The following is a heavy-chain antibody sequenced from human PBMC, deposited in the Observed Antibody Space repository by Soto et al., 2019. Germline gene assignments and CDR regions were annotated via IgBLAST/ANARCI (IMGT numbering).Heavy chain of an antibody. CDR1: GDTFNFYS. Sequence: QVQLVQSGAEVKRPGSSVKVSCKASGDTFNFYSINWVRQAPGLGLEWMGRVNPIVSMSNYAQRFQGRGTMTADKSTSTAYVEPSGLRSEDTVIYYCATSYGSGYRAFDYWGQGALVTVSS. CDR3: ATSYGSGYRAFDY. V-gene: IGHV1-69*04. CDR2: VNPIVSMS. D-gene: IGHD3-10*01. J-gene: IGHJ4*02.